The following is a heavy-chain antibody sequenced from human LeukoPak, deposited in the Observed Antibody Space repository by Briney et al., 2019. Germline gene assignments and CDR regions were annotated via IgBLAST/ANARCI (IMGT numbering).Heavy chain of an antibody. V-gene: IGHV4-39*07. J-gene: IGHJ4*02. CDR3: ARVGLSSGYHYYFDY. D-gene: IGHD3-22*01. CDR2: IYYSGST. CDR1: GGSISSSSYY. Sequence: SETLSLTCTVSGGSISSSSYYWGWIRQPSGKGLEWIGSIYYSGSTYYNPSLKSRVTISVDTSKNQFSLKLSSVTAADTAVYYCARVGLSSGYHYYFDYWGQGTRVTVSS.